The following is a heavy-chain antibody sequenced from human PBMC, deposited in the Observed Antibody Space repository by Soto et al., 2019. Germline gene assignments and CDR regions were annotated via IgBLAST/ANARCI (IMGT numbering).Heavy chain of an antibody. CDR3: AKDRTPYYDFWSGYPPPEGGMDV. CDR2: ISGSGGST. CDR1: GFTFSSYA. D-gene: IGHD3-3*01. Sequence: PGVSLRLSCAASGFTFSSYAMSWVRQAPGKGLEWVSAISGSGGSTYYADSVKGRFTISRDNSKNTLYLQMNSLRAEDTAVYYCAKDRTPYYDFWSGYPPPEGGMDVWGQGTTVTVYS. V-gene: IGHV3-23*01. J-gene: IGHJ6*02.